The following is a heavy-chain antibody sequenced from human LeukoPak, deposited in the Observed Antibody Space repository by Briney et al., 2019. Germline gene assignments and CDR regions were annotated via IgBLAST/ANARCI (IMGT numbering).Heavy chain of an antibody. V-gene: IGHV4-34*01. D-gene: IGHD3-22*01. CDR2: INHSGST. CDR3: AGGRDSSETRNDY. CDR1: GGSFSGYY. J-gene: IGHJ4*02. Sequence: SETLSLTCAVYGGSFSGYYWSWIRQPPGKGLEWIGEINHSGSTNYNPSLKSRVTLSVDTSKKQFSLKLSSVTAADTAVYCCAGGRDSSETRNDYCVQGTLVAVCS.